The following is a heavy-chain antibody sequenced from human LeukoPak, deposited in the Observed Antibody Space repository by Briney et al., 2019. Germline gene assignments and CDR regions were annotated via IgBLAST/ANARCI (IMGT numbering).Heavy chain of an antibody. CDR2: INPNSGGT. Sequence: ASVKVSCKASGYTFTGYYMHWVRQAPGKGLEWMGWINPNSGGTNYAQKFQGRVTMTRDTSTSTAYMELRSLRSDDTAVYYCARDYGSGSYIYYYYMDVWGKGTTVTISS. V-gene: IGHV1-2*02. CDR1: GYTFTGYY. J-gene: IGHJ6*03. CDR3: ARDYGSGSYIYYYYMDV. D-gene: IGHD3-10*01.